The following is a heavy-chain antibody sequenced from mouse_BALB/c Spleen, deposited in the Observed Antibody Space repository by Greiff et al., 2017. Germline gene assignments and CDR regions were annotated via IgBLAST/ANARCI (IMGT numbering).Heavy chain of an antibody. J-gene: IGHJ2*01. Sequence: EVKVVESGGDLVKPGGSLKLSCAASGFTFSSYGMSWVRQTPDKRLEWVATISSGGSYTYYPDSVKGRFTISRDNAKNTLYLQMSSLKSEDTAMYYCARLSDFYYFDYWGQGTTLTVSS. CDR3: ARLSDFYYFDY. D-gene: IGHD6-2*01. V-gene: IGHV5-6*01. CDR2: ISSGGSYT. CDR1: GFTFSSYG.